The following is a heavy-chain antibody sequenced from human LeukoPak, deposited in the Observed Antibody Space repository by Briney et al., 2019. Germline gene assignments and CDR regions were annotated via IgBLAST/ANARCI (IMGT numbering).Heavy chain of an antibody. J-gene: IGHJ4*02. CDR3: ARLRIAAAGIWFDY. Sequence: TSETLSLTCTVSSGSISSYYWGWIRQPPGKGLEWIGSIYYSGSTYYNPSLKSRVTISVDTSKNQFSLKLSSVTAADTAVYYCARLRIAAAGIWFDYWGQGTLVTVSS. D-gene: IGHD6-13*01. V-gene: IGHV4-39*01. CDR1: SGSISSYY. CDR2: IYYSGST.